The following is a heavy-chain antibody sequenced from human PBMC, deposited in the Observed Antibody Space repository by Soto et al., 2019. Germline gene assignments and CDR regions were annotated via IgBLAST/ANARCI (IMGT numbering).Heavy chain of an antibody. J-gene: IGHJ4*02. CDR3: ASTDYSNNGGEYYFDY. Sequence: GESLKISCKGSGYSFTSYWIGWVRQMPGKGLEWMGIIYPGDSDTRYSPSFQGQVTISADKSISTAYLQWSSLKASDTAMYYCASTDYSNNGGEYYFDYWGQGTLVTVSS. V-gene: IGHV5-51*01. D-gene: IGHD4-4*01. CDR1: GYSFTSYW. CDR2: IYPGDSDT.